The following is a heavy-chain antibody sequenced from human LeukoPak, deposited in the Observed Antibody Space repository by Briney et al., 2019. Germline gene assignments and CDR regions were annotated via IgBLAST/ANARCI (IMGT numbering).Heavy chain of an antibody. CDR2: IYSGGST. V-gene: IGHV3-53*01. Sequence: PGGSLRLSCAASGFTVSSNYMSGVRQAPGKGLEWVSVIYSGGSTYYADSVKGRFTISRDNSKNTLYLQMNSLRAEDTAVYYCARTQAVANAFDIWGQGTMVTVSS. CDR1: GFTVSSNY. J-gene: IGHJ3*02. CDR3: ARTQAVANAFDI. D-gene: IGHD6-19*01.